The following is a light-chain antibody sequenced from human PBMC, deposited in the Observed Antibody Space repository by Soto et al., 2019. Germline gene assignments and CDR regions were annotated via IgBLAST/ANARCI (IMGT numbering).Light chain of an antibody. V-gene: IGKV1-5*03. CDR2: KAS. J-gene: IGKJ1*01. CDR1: QTISSW. CDR3: QHYNSYSEA. Sequence: DIQMTQSPSTLSGSVGDRVTITCRASQTISSWLAWYQQKPGKAPKLRIYKASTLKSGVPSRFSGSGSGTVFTLTISRLQPDDVATYYCQHYNSYSEAFGQGTKVELK.